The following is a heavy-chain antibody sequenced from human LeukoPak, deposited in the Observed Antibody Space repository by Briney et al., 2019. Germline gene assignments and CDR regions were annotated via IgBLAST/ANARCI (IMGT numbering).Heavy chain of an antibody. D-gene: IGHD2-15*01. CDR2: IYYSGST. J-gene: IGHJ4*02. V-gene: IGHV4-59*01. Sequence: SETLSLTCTVSGGSISPYYWSWIRQPPGKGLEWIGYIYYSGSTNYNPSLKSRVTISVDTSKNQFSLKLSSVTAADTAVYYCAINLRYCSGGSCYRPAKLDYWGQGTLVTVSS. CDR3: AINLRYCSGGSCYRPAKLDY. CDR1: GGSISPYY.